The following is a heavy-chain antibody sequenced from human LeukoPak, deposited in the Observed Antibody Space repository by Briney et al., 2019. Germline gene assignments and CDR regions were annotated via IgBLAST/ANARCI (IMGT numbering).Heavy chain of an antibody. CDR3: ARGDQRNCSSTSCPRGAFDI. CDR1: GYTFTSYY. Sequence: ASVKVSCKASGYTFTSYYMHWVRQAPGRGLEWMGIINPSGGSTSYAQKFQGRVTMTRDTSTSTVYMELSSLRSEDTAVYYCARGDQRNCSSTSCPRGAFDIWGQGTMVTVSS. D-gene: IGHD2-2*01. V-gene: IGHV1-46*01. CDR2: INPSGGST. J-gene: IGHJ3*02.